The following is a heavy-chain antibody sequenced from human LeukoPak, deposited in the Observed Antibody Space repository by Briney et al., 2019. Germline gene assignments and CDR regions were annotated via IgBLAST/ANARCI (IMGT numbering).Heavy chain of an antibody. J-gene: IGHJ1*01. V-gene: IGHV3-23*01. Sequence: GGSLRLSCEGSGFTFSSYAMSWVRQAPGKGLEWVSAISGSGGSTYYADSVKGRFTISRDNSKNTLYLQMNSLRAEDTAVYYCAKVPTAQLLYLVYFQHWGQGTLVTVSS. CDR2: ISGSGGST. CDR1: GFTFSSYA. CDR3: AKVPTAQLLYLVYFQH. D-gene: IGHD2-2*02.